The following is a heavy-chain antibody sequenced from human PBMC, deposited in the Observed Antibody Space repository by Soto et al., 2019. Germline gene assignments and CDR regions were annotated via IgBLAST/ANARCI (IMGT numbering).Heavy chain of an antibody. CDR3: ARDYYGSGSYSKTLDY. D-gene: IGHD3-10*01. J-gene: IGHJ4*02. V-gene: IGHV4-34*01. CDR1: GGSFSGYY. Sequence: SETLSLTCAVYGGSFSGYYWSWIRQPPGKGLEWIGEINHSGSTNYNPSLKSRVTISVDTSKNQFSLKLSSVTAADTAVYYCARDYYGSGSYSKTLDYWGQGTLVTVSS. CDR2: INHSGST.